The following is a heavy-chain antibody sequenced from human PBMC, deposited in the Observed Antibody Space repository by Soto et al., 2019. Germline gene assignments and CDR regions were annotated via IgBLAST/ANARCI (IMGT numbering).Heavy chain of an antibody. CDR3: AKRAWLGDPAGGDF. D-gene: IGHD3-10*01. CDR2: ISGSGTTS. CDR1: GFTFSNSV. J-gene: IGHJ4*02. Sequence: EVQLLESGGGFIQPGGSLRLSCAASGFTFSNSVMAWVRQAPGKGLEWVSAISGSGTTSYYGDSVRGRFTVSRYNSKDTLYLHTGSLRADDSALYYCAKRAWLGDPAGGDFWGQGTLVTVSS. V-gene: IGHV3-23*01.